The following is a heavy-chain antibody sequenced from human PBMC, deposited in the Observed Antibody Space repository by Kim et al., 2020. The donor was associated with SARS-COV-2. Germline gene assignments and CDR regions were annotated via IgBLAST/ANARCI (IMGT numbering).Heavy chain of an antibody. CDR3: ARATQGSSSSGYYFDY. D-gene: IGHD6-6*01. J-gene: IGHJ4*02. CDR2: IYYSGST. V-gene: IGHV4-39*07. CDR1: GGSISSSSYY. Sequence: SETLSLTCTVSGGSISSSSYYWGWIRQPPGKGLEWIGSIYYSGSTYYNPSLKSRVTISVDTSKNQFSLKLSSVTAADTAVYYCARATQGSSSSGYYFDYWGQGTLVTVSS.